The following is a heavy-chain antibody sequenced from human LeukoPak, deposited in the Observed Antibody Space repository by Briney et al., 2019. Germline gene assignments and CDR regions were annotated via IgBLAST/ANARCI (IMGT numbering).Heavy chain of an antibody. V-gene: IGHV4-30-2*01. CDR1: GGSISSGGYY. Sequence: SQTLSLTCTVSGGSISSGGYYWSWIRQPPGKGLEWIGYIYHSGSTYYNPSLKSRVTISVDRSKNQFSLKLSSATAADTAVYYCARYGIAAAGTKLATWYFDLWGRGTLVTVSS. CDR2: IYHSGST. J-gene: IGHJ2*01. CDR3: ARYGIAAAGTKLATWYFDL. D-gene: IGHD6-13*01.